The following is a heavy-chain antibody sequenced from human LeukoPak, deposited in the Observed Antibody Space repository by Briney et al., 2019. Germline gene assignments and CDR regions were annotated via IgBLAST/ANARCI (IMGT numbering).Heavy chain of an antibody. CDR2: ITWNGGST. V-gene: IGHV3-43D*03. CDR1: KLNFDDYG. J-gene: IGHJ6*02. Sequence: GGSLRLSCAASKLNFDDYGMHWVRQAPGKGLEWVSYITWNGGSTYYADSVKGRFTTSRDNSKDSLYLQMNGLRVEDTALYYCAKDRPFPYGMDVWGQGTTVTVSS. CDR3: AKDRPFPYGMDV.